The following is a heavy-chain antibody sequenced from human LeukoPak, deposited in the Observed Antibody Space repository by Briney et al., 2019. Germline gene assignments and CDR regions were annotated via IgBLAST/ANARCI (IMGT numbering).Heavy chain of an antibody. CDR1: VFTFISYA. CDR2: ISGSGGRT. Sequence: GGALRLSCAASVFTFISYAMSGVRQAPGKGLEWVSAISGSGGRTYYADSVKGRFTTSRENSKNTLYLQINSLRGEDTAVYYCAKAEYSYDSSGYFYWGQGTLVTVSS. CDR3: AKAEYSYDSSGYFY. D-gene: IGHD3-22*01. J-gene: IGHJ4*02. V-gene: IGHV3-23*01.